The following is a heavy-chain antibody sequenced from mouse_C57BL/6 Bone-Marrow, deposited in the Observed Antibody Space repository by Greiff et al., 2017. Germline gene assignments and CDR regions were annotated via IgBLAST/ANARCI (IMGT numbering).Heavy chain of an antibody. Sequence: QVQLQQSGAELARPGASVKLSCKASGYTFTSYGISWVKQRTGQGLEWIGEIYPRSGNTYYNEKFKGKATLTADKSSSTAYMELRSLTSEDSAVYFCARSGWFFDYWCQGTTLTVSS. CDR2: IYPRSGNT. V-gene: IGHV1-81*01. CDR1: GYTFTSYG. J-gene: IGHJ2*01. CDR3: ARSGWFFDY. D-gene: IGHD2-3*01.